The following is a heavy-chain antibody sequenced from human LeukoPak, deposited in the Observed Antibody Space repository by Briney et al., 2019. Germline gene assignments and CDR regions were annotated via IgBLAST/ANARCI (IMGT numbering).Heavy chain of an antibody. V-gene: IGHV1-18*01. CDR2: ISAYNGNT. J-gene: IGHJ4*02. D-gene: IGHD3-22*01. CDR1: GYTFTSYG. Sequence: ASVKVSCKASGYTFTSYGISWVRQAPGQGLEWMGWISAYNGNTNYAQKLQGRVTMTTDTSTSTAYMVLRSLRSDDTAVYYCARGPRLYYYDSSGYQGAKIDYWGQGTLVTVSS. CDR3: ARGPRLYYYDSSGYQGAKIDY.